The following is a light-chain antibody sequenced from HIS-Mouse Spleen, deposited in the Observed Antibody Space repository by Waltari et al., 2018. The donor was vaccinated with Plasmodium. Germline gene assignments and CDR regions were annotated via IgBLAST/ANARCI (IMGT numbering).Light chain of an antibody. Sequence: QTVVTQEPSLSVSPAGTVATTSGFRSGLVSNSHFPTWYQPSPGQAPRTLIYSTNTRSSGVPDRFSGSILGNKAALTITGAQADDESDYYCVLYMGSGIWVFGGGTKLTVL. CDR3: VLYMGSGIWV. CDR2: STN. CDR1: SGLVSNSHF. J-gene: IGLJ2*01. V-gene: IGLV8-61*01.